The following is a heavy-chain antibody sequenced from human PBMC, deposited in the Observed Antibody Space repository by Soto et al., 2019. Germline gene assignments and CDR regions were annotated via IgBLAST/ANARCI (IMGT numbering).Heavy chain of an antibody. CDR1: GYSFTSYW. J-gene: IGHJ3*02. D-gene: IGHD6-6*01. CDR3: ARHSSSPVDI. CDR2: IDPSDSYT. V-gene: IGHV5-10-1*01. Sequence: GESLKISCEVSGYSFTSYWISWVRQMPGKGLEWMGRIDPSDSYTSYSPSFQGHVTISADKSISTAYLQWSSLKASDTAMYYCARHSSSPVDIWGQGTMVTVSS.